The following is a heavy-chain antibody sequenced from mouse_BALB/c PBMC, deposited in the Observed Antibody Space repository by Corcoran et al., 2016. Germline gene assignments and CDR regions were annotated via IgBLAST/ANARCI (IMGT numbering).Heavy chain of an antibody. J-gene: IGHJ4*01. CDR2: INPYNDGT. CDR1: GYTFTSYV. Sequence: EVQLQQSGPELVKPGASVKMSCKASGYTFTSYVMHWVKQKPGQGLAWIGYINPYNDGTKYNEKFKGKATLTSDKSSSTAYMELSSLTSEDSAVYYCARWILRSAMDYWGQGTSVTVSS. D-gene: IGHD1-1*01. CDR3: ARWILRSAMDY. V-gene: IGHV1S136*01.